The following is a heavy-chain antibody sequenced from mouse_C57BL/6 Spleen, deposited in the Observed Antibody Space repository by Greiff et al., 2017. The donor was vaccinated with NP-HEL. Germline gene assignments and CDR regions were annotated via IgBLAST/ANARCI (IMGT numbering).Heavy chain of an antibody. Sequence: EVQLQESGGGLVQPGGSLSLSCAASGFTFTDYYMSWVRQPPGKALEWLGFIRNKANGYTTEYSASVKGRFTISRDNSQSILYLQMNALRAEDSATYYCARYIPSGRDFDYWGQGTTLTVSS. D-gene: IGHD3-3*01. CDR2: IRNKANGYTT. V-gene: IGHV7-3*01. J-gene: IGHJ2*01. CDR1: GFTFTDYY. CDR3: ARYIPSGRDFDY.